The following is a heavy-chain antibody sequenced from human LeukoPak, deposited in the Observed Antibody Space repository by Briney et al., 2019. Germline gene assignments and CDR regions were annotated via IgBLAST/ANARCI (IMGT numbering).Heavy chain of an antibody. CDR2: ISAYNGNT. D-gene: IGHD5-18*01. CDR1: GYSFTSYG. CDR3: ARTRGYSHLTRYYFDY. J-gene: IGHJ4*02. V-gene: IGHV1-18*01. Sequence: ASVKVSCKASGYSFTSYGISWVRQPPGQGLEWMGWISAYNGNTNYAQKLQGRVTMTTDTSTSTAYMELRSLRSDDTAVYYCARTRGYSHLTRYYFDYWGQGTLVTVSS.